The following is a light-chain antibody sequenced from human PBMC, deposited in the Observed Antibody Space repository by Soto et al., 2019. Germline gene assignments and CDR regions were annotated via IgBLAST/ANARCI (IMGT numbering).Light chain of an antibody. CDR2: GAS. CDR3: QQYNNWRGT. J-gene: IGKJ1*01. CDR1: QSVSSN. Sequence: EIVMTQSTATLSLSHGERATLSCRASQSVSSNLAWYQQKPGQAPRLLIYGASTRATGIPARFSGSGSGTEFTLTISSLQSEDFAVYYCQQYNNWRGTFGQGTKVDIK. V-gene: IGKV3-15*01.